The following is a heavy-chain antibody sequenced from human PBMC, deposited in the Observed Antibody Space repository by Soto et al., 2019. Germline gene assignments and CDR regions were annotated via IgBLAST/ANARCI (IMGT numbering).Heavy chain of an antibody. D-gene: IGHD6-25*01. J-gene: IGHJ6*02. CDR2: INTKFGDT. Sequence: QVQLVQSGAEVKEPGDSVRVSCEASGYTFTAYYIHWVRQAPGQGLEWMGWINTKFGDTTYAQDFQGRVSMTRDMSISTGYTELRRLTSGDTAIYYCARNMDYYSGQGSGNGHGFWGQGTTVTVFS. CDR3: ARNMDYYSGQGSGNGHGF. CDR1: GYTFTAYY. V-gene: IGHV1-2*02.